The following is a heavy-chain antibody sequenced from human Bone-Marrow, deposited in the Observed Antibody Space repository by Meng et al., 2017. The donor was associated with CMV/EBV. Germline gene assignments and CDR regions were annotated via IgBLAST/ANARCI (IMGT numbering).Heavy chain of an antibody. CDR1: GYTFTSYD. CDR3: ARTSGLTIFGVSGYYYYGMEV. D-gene: IGHD3-3*01. V-gene: IGHV1-8*01. J-gene: IGHJ6*02. Sequence: ASLKVSCKASGYTFTSYDINWVRQATGQGLEWMGWMNPNSGNTGYAQKFQGRVTMTRNTSISTAYMELSSLRPEDTAVYYCARTSGLTIFGVSGYYYYGMEVWGQGNTVNGAS. CDR2: MNPNSGNT.